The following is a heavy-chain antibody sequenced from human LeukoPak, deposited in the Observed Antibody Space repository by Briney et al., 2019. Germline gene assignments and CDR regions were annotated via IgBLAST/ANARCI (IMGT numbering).Heavy chain of an antibody. CDR1: GYTFTSYY. J-gene: IGHJ3*02. V-gene: IGHV1-46*01. CDR2: INPSGGST. CDR3: ARVVPRGAFDI. Sequence: GASVKVSCKASGYTFTSYYMHWVRQAPGQGLEWMGIINPSGGSTSYAQKFQGRVAMTRDTSTSTVYMELSSLRSEDTAVYYCARVVPRGAFDIWGQGTMVTVSS.